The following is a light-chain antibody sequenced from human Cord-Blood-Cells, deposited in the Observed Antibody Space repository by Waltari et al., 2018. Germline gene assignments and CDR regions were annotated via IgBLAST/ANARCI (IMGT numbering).Light chain of an antibody. Sequence: DIQMTQSPSTLSASVEDRVTITCRASQSISSWLAWYQQKPGKAPKLLIYDASSLESGVPSRFSGSGSGTEFTLTISSLQPDDFATYYCQQYNSYSQWTFGQGTKVEIK. V-gene: IGKV1-5*01. CDR2: DAS. J-gene: IGKJ1*01. CDR1: QSISSW. CDR3: QQYNSYSQWT.